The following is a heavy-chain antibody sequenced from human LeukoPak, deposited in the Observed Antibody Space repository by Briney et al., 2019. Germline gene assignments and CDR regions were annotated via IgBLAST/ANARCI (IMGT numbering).Heavy chain of an antibody. Sequence: SEILSLTCAVYGGSFSGYYWSWIRQPPGKGLEWIGEINHSRSTNYNPSLKSRVTISVDTSKNQFSLKLSSVTAADTAVYYCARGRLDFWSGYYYFDYWGQGTLVTVSS. D-gene: IGHD3-3*01. J-gene: IGHJ4*02. CDR2: INHSRST. V-gene: IGHV4-34*01. CDR3: ARGRLDFWSGYYYFDY. CDR1: GGSFSGYY.